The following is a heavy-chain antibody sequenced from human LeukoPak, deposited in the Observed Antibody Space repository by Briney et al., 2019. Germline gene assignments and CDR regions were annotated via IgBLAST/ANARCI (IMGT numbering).Heavy chain of an antibody. J-gene: IGHJ5*02. V-gene: IGHV4-39*07. Sequence: PSQTRSLTCTVSGGAVSSSSYDWGWIRQPPGKGLEWIGTIYYSGSTYYNPSLKSRVTISVDTSKNQFSLKLSSVTAADTAVYYCARVERAMVRGVMAVVRRIDPWGQGTLVTVSS. D-gene: IGHD3-10*01. CDR1: GGAVSSSSYD. CDR3: ARVERAMVRGVMAVVRRIDP. CDR2: IYYSGST.